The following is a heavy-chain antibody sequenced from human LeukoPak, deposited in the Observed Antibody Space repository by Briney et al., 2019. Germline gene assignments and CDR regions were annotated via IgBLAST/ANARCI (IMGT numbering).Heavy chain of an antibody. J-gene: IGHJ4*02. CDR2: ISSSSSYI. CDR1: GFTVSSNE. V-gene: IGHV3-21*01. D-gene: IGHD6-13*01. CDR3: VRGDSRDF. Sequence: GGSLRLSCAASGFTVSSNEMSWVRQAPGKGLEWVSSISSSSSYIYYADSVKGRFTISRDNAKNSLYLQMSSLRGDDTAVYYCVRGDSRDFWGQGTLVTVSS.